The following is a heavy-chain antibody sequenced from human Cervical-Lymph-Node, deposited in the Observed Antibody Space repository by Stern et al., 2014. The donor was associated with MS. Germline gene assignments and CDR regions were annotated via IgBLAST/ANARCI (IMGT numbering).Heavy chain of an antibody. V-gene: IGHV5-51*01. Sequence: EVQLVQSGAEVKQPGESLKISCKVSGYTFTFYWIVWVRQMPGKGLEWMGIISPSDSETRYSPSLQGPVTISVDRSISPAYLQGSSLRASATAIYYCARQRYYDTSGYLDLWGQGTLVTVSS. CDR2: ISPSDSET. CDR1: GYTFTFYW. D-gene: IGHD3-9*01. J-gene: IGHJ5*02. CDR3: ARQRYYDTSGYLDL.